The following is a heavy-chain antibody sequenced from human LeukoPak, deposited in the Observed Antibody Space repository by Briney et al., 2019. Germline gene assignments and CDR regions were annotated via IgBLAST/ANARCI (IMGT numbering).Heavy chain of an antibody. Sequence: GESLEISCKGSGYSFTSYWIGWVRQMPGKGLEWMGIIYPGDSDTRYSPSFQGQVTISADKSISTAYLQWSSLKASDTAMYYCARVGVVVAASFDYWGQGTLVTVSS. CDR2: IYPGDSDT. CDR3: ARVGVVVAASFDY. J-gene: IGHJ4*02. CDR1: GYSFTSYW. D-gene: IGHD2-15*01. V-gene: IGHV5-51*01.